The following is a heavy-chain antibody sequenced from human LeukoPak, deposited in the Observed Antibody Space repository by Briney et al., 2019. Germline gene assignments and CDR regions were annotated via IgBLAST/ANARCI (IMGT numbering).Heavy chain of an antibody. J-gene: IGHJ6*04. V-gene: IGHV3-30*04. CDR3: AELGITMIGGV. CDR2: ISYDRSNK. D-gene: IGHD3-10*02. CDR1: GFTFSSYA. Sequence: PGGSLRLSCAASGFTFSSYAMHWVRQAPGKGLEWVAVISYDRSNKYYADSVKGRFTISRDNAKNSLYLQMNSLRAEDTAVYYCAELGITMIGGVWGKGTTVTISS.